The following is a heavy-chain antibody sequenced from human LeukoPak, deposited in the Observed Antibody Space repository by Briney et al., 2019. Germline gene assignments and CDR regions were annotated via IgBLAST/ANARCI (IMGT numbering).Heavy chain of an antibody. CDR2: ISGSGGST. V-gene: IGHV3-23*01. J-gene: IGHJ4*02. CDR3: AKYITMIVVVITGAFDY. D-gene: IGHD3-22*01. Sequence: AGGSLRLSCAASGFTFSSYAMGWVRQAPGKGLEWVSAISGSGGSTYYADPVKGRFTISRDNSKNTLYLQMNSLRAEDTAVYYCAKYITMIVVVITGAFDYWGQGTLVTVSS. CDR1: GFTFSSYA.